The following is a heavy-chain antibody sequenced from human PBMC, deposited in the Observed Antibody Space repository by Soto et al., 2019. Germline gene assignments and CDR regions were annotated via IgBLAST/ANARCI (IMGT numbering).Heavy chain of an antibody. J-gene: IGHJ4*02. CDR3: ARGETEYFWGSYRPPFEY. CDR2: IIPIFGTA. D-gene: IGHD3-16*02. V-gene: IGHV1-69*13. Sequence: SVKVSCKASGGTFSSYAISWVRQAPGQGLEWMGGIIPIFGTANYAQKFQGRVTITADESTSTVYMELSSLRSEDTAFFFCARGETEYFWGSYRPPFEYWGQGTLVTVSS. CDR1: GGTFSSYA.